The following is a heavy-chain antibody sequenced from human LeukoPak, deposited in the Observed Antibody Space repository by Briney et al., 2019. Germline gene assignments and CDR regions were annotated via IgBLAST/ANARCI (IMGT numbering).Heavy chain of an antibody. D-gene: IGHD1-26*01. J-gene: IGHJ4*02. CDR1: GYTFTSYG. V-gene: IGHV1-18*01. CDR2: ISAYNGNT. CDR3: ARFQGSYGDFDY. Sequence: ASVKVSCRASGYTFTSYGISWVRQAPGQGLEWMGWISAYNGNTNYAQKLQGRVTMTRDTSISTAYMELSRLRSDDTAVYYCARFQGSYGDFDYWGQGTLVTVSS.